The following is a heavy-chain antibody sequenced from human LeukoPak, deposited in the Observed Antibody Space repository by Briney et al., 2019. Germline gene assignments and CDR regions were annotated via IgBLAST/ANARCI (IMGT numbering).Heavy chain of an antibody. V-gene: IGHV4-59*01. CDR1: GGSIRSYY. CDR2: IYYSGST. Sequence: SETLSLTCTVSGGSIRSYYGSWIRQPPGKGLEWIGYIYYSGSTNYNPSLKSRVTISVDTSKNQFSLKLSSVTAADTAVYYCARELYSSSWNNWFDPWGQGTLVTVSS. J-gene: IGHJ5*02. CDR3: ARELYSSSWNNWFDP. D-gene: IGHD6-13*01.